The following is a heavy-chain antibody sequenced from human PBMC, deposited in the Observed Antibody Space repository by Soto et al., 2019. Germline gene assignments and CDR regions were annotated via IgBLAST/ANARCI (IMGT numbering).Heavy chain of an antibody. V-gene: IGHV3-23*01. Sequence: GSLRLSCAASGFTFSSYAMSWVRQAPGKGLEWVSAISGSGTSTYYPDSVKGRFTVSRDNSRNTLYLQMYSLGAEDTAVYFCAKSAPGNVDVLYCSGGSCYLIDPWGQGTLVTVSS. CDR3: AKSAPGNVDVLYCSGGSCYLIDP. D-gene: IGHD2-15*01. CDR2: ISGSGTST. J-gene: IGHJ5*02. CDR1: GFTFSSYA.